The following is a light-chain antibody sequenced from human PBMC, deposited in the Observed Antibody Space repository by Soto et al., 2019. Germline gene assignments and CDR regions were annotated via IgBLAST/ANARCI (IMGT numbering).Light chain of an antibody. CDR1: SSNIGAGYD. CDR2: GNS. J-gene: IGLJ2*01. Sequence: QSVLTQAPSGSGAPGQRVTISCTGSSSNIGAGYDVHWYQQLPGTAPKLLIYGNSNRPSGVPDRFSGSKSGTSAYLAITGLQAEDVADYYCQSYDSILSHVVFGGGTKLTVL. V-gene: IGLV1-40*01. CDR3: QSYDSILSHVV.